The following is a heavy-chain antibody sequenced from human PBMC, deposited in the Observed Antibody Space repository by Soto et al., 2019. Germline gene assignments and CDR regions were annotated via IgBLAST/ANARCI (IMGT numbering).Heavy chain of an antibody. CDR2: ITHGGST. CDR3: ARGRLFLTTSGLAITYFDY. Sequence: SETLSLTCAVYSGSYSGYYYSWIRQSPGKGLEWIGEITHGGSTTYSPSLKSRVTMSLDTSKNQFSLNMTSMTAADTAVYYCARGRLFLTTSGLAITYFDYWGQGTLVTVSS. D-gene: IGHD3-3*01. V-gene: IGHV4-34*01. CDR1: SGSYSGYY. J-gene: IGHJ4*02.